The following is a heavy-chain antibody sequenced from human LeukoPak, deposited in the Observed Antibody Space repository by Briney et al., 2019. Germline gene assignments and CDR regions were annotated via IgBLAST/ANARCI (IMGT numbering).Heavy chain of an antibody. CDR2: IKSKTDGGTT. CDR1: GFTVSSNY. Sequence: GGSLRLSCAASGFTVSSNYMSWVRQAPGKGLEWVGRIKSKTDGGTTDYAAPVKGRFTISRDDSKNTLYLQMNSLKTEDTAVYYCTTGIAAAGSYFDYWGQGTLVTVSS. J-gene: IGHJ4*02. V-gene: IGHV3-15*01. D-gene: IGHD6-13*01. CDR3: TTGIAAAGSYFDY.